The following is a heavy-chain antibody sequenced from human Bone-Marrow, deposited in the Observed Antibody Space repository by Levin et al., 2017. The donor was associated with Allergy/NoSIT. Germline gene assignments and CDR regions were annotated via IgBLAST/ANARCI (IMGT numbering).Heavy chain of an antibody. J-gene: IGHJ4*02. D-gene: IGHD2-21*02. CDR3: AKERGNGDWYYDY. CDR2: INPNSGGT. CDR1: GYTFTGYY. V-gene: IGHV1-2*06. Sequence: GESLKFSCKASGYTFTGYYMHWVRQAPGQGLEWMGRINPNSGGTSFAQKFQGRVTMARDTSINTAYMELTSLRSDDTAVYYCAKERGNGDWYYDYWGQGTLVTVSS.